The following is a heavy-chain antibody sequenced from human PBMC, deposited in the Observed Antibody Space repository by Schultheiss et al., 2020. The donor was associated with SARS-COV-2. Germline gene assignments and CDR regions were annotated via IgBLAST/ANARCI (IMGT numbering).Heavy chain of an antibody. CDR1: GGSISSYY. J-gene: IGHJ6*02. CDR2: IYYSGST. V-gene: IGHV4-39*01. D-gene: IGHD4-17*01. CDR3: ARPQGADYGERYGMDV. Sequence: SETLSLTCTVSGGSISSYYWGWIRQPPGKGLEWIGSIYYSGSTYYNPSLKSRVTISVDTSKNQFSLKLSSVTAADTAVYYCARPQGADYGERYGMDVWGQGTTVTVSS.